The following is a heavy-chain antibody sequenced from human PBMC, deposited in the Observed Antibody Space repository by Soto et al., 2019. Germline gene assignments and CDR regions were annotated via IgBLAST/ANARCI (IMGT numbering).Heavy chain of an antibody. Sequence: PLESLKSSCKGSGSSFVSHWVAWVRQMPEKGLEWIGTIYPGDSDTKYSSAFRGHVTISADTYVSTAYLQWRSLEATESAIYYWARESGSYGNYLDFWGQGTLVTVSS. CDR2: IYPGDSDT. J-gene: IGHJ4*02. CDR3: ARESGSYGNYLDF. CDR1: GSSFVSHW. D-gene: IGHD1-26*01. V-gene: IGHV5-51*01.